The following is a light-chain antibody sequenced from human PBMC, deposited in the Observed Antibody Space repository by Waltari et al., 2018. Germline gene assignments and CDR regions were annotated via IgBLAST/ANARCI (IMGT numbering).Light chain of an antibody. J-gene: IGKJ4*01. V-gene: IGKV1-39*01. CDR2: AAS. Sequence: DIQMTQSPSSLSASVGDRVTITCRASPSISSYLNWDQQKPGKAPKLLIYAASSLQSGVPSRFSGSGSVTDFTLTISSLQPEDFATYYCQQSYSTPLTFGGGTKVEIK. CDR1: PSISSY. CDR3: QQSYSTPLT.